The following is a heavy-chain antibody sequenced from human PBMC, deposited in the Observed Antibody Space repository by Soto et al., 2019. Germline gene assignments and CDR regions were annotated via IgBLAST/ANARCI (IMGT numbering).Heavy chain of an antibody. J-gene: IGHJ4*02. CDR2: ISAYNGNK. CDR1: GYTFTSYG. CDR3: AREPNYFDY. Sequence: QVQLVKSGAEVKKPGASVKVSCKASGYTFTSYGISWVRQAPGQGLEGMGWISAYNGNKKYAQKVQGRVTMTTDTSSSTAYMELRSLISDDTAVYYCAREPNYFDYWGQGTLGTVSS. V-gene: IGHV1-18*01.